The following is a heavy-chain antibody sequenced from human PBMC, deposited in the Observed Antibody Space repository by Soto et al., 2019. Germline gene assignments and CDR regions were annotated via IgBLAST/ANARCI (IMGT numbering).Heavy chain of an antibody. D-gene: IGHD3-3*01. Sequence: ASVKVTCKASGYTFTSYGISWVRQAPGKGLEWMGWISAYNRNTNYAQKLQARVTMTTDTSTSTAYMELRSLRSDDTAVYYCARGWSYDFWSGIGYEYAFDIWGQGTVVSVTS. CDR3: ARGWSYDFWSGIGYEYAFDI. CDR2: ISAYNRNT. V-gene: IGHV1-18*01. J-gene: IGHJ3*02. CDR1: GYTFTSYG.